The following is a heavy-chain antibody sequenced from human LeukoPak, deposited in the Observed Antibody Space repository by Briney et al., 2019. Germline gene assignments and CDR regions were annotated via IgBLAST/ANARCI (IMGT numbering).Heavy chain of an antibody. CDR3: AHRKATSWAHDY. D-gene: IGHD2-2*01. CDR2: IYSGGSGSK. J-gene: IGHJ4*02. Sequence: GGSLRLSCAASGFTVSSSYVSWVRQAPGKGLEWVSVIYSGGSGSKYYADSVKGRFTISRDNSKNTLNLQMNSLRAEDRAVYYCAHRKATSWAHDYWGQGTLVTVSS. V-gene: IGHV3-53*01. CDR1: GFTVSSSY.